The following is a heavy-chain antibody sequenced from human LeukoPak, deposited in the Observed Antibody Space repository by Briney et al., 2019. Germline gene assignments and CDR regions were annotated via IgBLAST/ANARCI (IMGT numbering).Heavy chain of an antibody. Sequence: SETLSLTCTVSGGSISSGDYYWSWIHQPPGEGLEWIGYIYYSGSTYYNPSLKSRVTISVDTSKNQFSLKLSSVTAADTAVYYCARGAPNYYYYYMDVWGKGTTVTVSS. J-gene: IGHJ6*03. V-gene: IGHV4-30-4*08. CDR3: ARGAPNYYYYYMDV. CDR2: IYYSGST. CDR1: GGSISSGDYY.